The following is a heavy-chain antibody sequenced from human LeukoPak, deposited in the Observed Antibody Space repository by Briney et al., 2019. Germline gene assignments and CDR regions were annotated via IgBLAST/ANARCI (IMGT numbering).Heavy chain of an antibody. CDR2: MYYSGST. CDR3: ARHGRMGTTNPSY. CDR1: GGSISNSSYY. Sequence: TASETLSLTCTVSGGSISNSSYYSGWIRQPRGRGLEWIGSMYYSGSTYYNPSLKSRATISVDTSKNQFSLKLSSVTAADTAVYYCARHGRMGTTNPSYWGQGTLVTVSS. D-gene: IGHD2-15*01. J-gene: IGHJ4*02. V-gene: IGHV4-39*01.